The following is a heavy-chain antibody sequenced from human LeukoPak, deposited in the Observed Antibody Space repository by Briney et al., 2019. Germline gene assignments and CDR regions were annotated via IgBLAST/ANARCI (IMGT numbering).Heavy chain of an antibody. Sequence: GGSLRLSCAASGFTFSSYGMHWVRQAPGKGLEWVSFISSNSSYIYYADSMKGRFTISRDNAKNSLYLQMNSLRAEDTAVYYCARADPSIAARPIDYWGQGTLVTVSS. D-gene: IGHD6-6*01. CDR1: GFTFSSYG. V-gene: IGHV3-21*01. CDR2: ISSNSSYI. J-gene: IGHJ4*02. CDR3: ARADPSIAARPIDY.